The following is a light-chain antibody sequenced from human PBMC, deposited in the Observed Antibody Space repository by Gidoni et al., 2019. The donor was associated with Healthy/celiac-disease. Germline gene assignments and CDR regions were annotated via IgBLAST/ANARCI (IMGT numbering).Light chain of an antibody. CDR3: QQYNNWWT. Sequence: EIVMTQSPATLSVSPGERATPSCRASQSVCSNLAWYQQKPGQAPRLLIYGASTRATGIPARFSGIGSGTEFTLTISSLQSEDFAVYYCQQYNNWWTFGQGTKVEIK. V-gene: IGKV3-15*01. CDR1: QSVCSN. CDR2: GAS. J-gene: IGKJ1*01.